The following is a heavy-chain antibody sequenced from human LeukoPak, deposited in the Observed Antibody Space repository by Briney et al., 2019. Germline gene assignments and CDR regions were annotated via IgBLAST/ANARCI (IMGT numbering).Heavy chain of an antibody. V-gene: IGHV4-39*01. CDR2: IYYSGST. J-gene: IGHJ4*02. Sequence: PSETLSLTRTVSGGSISSSSYYWGWSRQPPGKGLEWIGSIYYSGSTYYNPSLKSRVTISVDTSKNQFSLKLSSVTAADTAVYYCASSLRGYSYGFVSYWGQGTLVTVSS. CDR3: ASSLRGYSYGFVSY. CDR1: GGSISSSSYY. D-gene: IGHD5-18*01.